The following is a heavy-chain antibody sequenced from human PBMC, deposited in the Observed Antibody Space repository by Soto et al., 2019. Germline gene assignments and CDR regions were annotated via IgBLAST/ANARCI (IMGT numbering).Heavy chain of an antibody. Sequence: QVQLQESGPGLVKPSETLSLTCTVSGGSISGYYWYWIRQPPGKRMEWIGYSYYTGNTNYNPSLKSRVTISVHTSKNQFSLKLSSVTAADTAVYYGARHGPGPGTFDIWGQGTMVTVSS. V-gene: IGHV4-59*08. D-gene: IGHD6-13*01. CDR3: ARHGPGPGTFDI. J-gene: IGHJ3*02. CDR2: SYYTGNT. CDR1: GGSISGYY.